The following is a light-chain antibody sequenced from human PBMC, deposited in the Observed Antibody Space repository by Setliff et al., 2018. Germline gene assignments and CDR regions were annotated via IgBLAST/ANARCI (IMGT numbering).Light chain of an antibody. J-gene: IGLJ1*01. CDR3: SSYTVGSTLSV. V-gene: IGLV2-14*03. CDR2: DVT. Sequence: QSALTQPASVSGSPGQSITFSCTGGSSDVGGYDYVSWYQQHPGKAPKLLIYDVTNRPSGVSNHFSGSKSGNTASLTISGLQAEDEAEYFCSSYTVGSTLSVFGTGTKVTVL. CDR1: SSDVGGYDY.